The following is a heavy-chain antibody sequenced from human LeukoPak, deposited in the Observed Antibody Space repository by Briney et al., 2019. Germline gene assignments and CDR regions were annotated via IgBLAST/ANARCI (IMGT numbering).Heavy chain of an antibody. CDR3: ARGQNGLTYYDILTGYRGGAFDI. CDR2: IYHSGST. V-gene: IGHV4-38-2*02. Sequence: SETLSLTCTVSGYSISSGYYWGWIRQPPGKGLEWIGSIYHSGSTYYNPSLKSRVTISVDTSKNQFSLKLSSVTAADTAVYYCARGQNGLTYYDILTGYRGGAFDIWGQGTMVTVSS. D-gene: IGHD3-9*01. J-gene: IGHJ3*02. CDR1: GYSISSGYY.